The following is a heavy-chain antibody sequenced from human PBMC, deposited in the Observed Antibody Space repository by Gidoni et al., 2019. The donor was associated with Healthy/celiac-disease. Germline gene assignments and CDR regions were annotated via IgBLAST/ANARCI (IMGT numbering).Heavy chain of an antibody. V-gene: IGHV3-30*18. CDR2: ISYDGSNK. D-gene: IGHD4-17*01. J-gene: IGHJ6*02. CDR1: AFTFSSYG. Sequence: QVQLVESGGGVVQPGRSLRLSCAASAFTFSSYGIHWVRQAPGKGLEWVAVISYDGSNKYYADSVKGRFTISRDNSKNTLYLQMNSLRAEDTAVYYCAKGGRGDYGGNDYYYGMDVWGQGTTVTVSS. CDR3: AKGGRGDYGGNDYYYGMDV.